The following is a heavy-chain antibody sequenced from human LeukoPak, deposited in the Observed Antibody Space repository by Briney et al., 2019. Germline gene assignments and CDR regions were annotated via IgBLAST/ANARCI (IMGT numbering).Heavy chain of an antibody. CDR1: GFTFPNYW. D-gene: IGHD2-15*01. Sequence: PGGSLRLSCAASGFTFPNYWMSWVRQAPGKGLGWVANIRQDGSEKFYVDSVKGRFTISRDNDKSSLYLQMNSLRGGDTAVYFCARVGGSWELLLWGQGTLVTVS. V-gene: IGHV3-7*01. CDR3: ARVGGSWELLL. J-gene: IGHJ1*01. CDR2: IRQDGSEK.